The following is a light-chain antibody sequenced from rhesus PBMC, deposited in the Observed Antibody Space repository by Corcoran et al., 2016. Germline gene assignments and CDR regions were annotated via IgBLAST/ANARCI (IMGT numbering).Light chain of an antibody. J-gene: IGKJ1*01. CDR2: GAS. CDR1: QSVGSY. V-gene: IGKV3-24*04. Sequence: ETVLTQSPATLSLSPGERATLSCRASQSVGSYLAWYQQIPGQAPRLLINGASSRAHGIPDRFSGSGSGTDFTLTISSLGPEDVGIYYYPQSSTLWTFGQGTKVEIK. CDR3: PQSSTLWT.